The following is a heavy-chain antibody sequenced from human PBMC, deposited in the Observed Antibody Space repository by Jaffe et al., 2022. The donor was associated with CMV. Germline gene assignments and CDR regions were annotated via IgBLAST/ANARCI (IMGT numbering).Heavy chain of an antibody. CDR1: GFTFSSYE. V-gene: IGHV3-48*03. CDR2: ISSSGSTI. Sequence: EVQLVESGGGLVQPGGSLRLSCAASGFTFSSYEMNWVRQAPGKGLEWVSYISSSGSTIYYADSVKGRFTISRDNAKNSLYLQMNSLRAEDTAVYYCARGLGYYYGSGSQPDCWGQGTLVTVSS. CDR3: ARGLGYYYGSGSQPDC. J-gene: IGHJ4*02. D-gene: IGHD3-10*01.